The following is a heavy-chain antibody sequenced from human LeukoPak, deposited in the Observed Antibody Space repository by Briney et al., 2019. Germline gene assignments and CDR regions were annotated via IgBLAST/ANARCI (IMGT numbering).Heavy chain of an antibody. J-gene: IGHJ6*02. Sequence: PGGSLRLSCAASGFTFSSYWMHWVRQAPGKGLVWVSHIKSDGSSTTYADSVKGRFTISRDNAKNSLYLQMNSLRAEDTAVYYCARDYPGSGSYYTYYYYYYGMDVWGQGTTVTVSS. V-gene: IGHV3-74*01. CDR1: GFTFSSYW. CDR2: IKSDGSST. CDR3: ARDYPGSGSYYTYYYYYYGMDV. D-gene: IGHD3-10*01.